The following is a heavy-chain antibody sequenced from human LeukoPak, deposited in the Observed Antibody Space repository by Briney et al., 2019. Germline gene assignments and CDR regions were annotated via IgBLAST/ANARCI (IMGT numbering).Heavy chain of an antibody. CDR2: ISGSGGST. Sequence: GGSLRLSCAASGFTFSSYAMSWVRQAPGKGLEWVSAISGSGGSTYYADSVKGRFTISRDNSKNTLYLQMNSLRAEDTAVYYYAKDSLLLWFGELLPAVDPWGQGTLVTVSS. CDR3: AKDSLLLWFGELLPAVDP. J-gene: IGHJ5*02. CDR1: GFTFSSYA. D-gene: IGHD3-10*01. V-gene: IGHV3-23*01.